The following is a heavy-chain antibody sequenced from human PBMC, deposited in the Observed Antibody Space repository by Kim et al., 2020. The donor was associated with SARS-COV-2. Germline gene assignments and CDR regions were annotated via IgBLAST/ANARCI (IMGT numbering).Heavy chain of an antibody. CDR3: ARGGWTTVDY. V-gene: IGHV3-7*01. D-gene: IGHD4-17*01. J-gene: IGHJ4*02. Sequence: SDKYSVDSVKGRFTISRDNAKNSLSLQMNSLSAEDTAVYYWARGGWTTVDYCGQGNLVSVSS. CDR2: SDK.